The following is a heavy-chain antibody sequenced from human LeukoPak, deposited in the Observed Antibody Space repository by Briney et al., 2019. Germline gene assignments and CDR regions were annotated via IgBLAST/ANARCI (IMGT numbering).Heavy chain of an antibody. V-gene: IGHV3-23*01. CDR1: GFTLSSYA. Sequence: GGSLRLSCAASGFTLSSYAMSWVRQAPGKGLEWVSGISGGGGSTYLADSVKGRFTISRDNSKNTLYLQMNSLRAEDTAVYYCARSKRGPFTDAFDIWGQGTMVTVSS. J-gene: IGHJ3*02. CDR3: ARSKRGPFTDAFDI. CDR2: ISGGGGST. D-gene: IGHD2-15*01.